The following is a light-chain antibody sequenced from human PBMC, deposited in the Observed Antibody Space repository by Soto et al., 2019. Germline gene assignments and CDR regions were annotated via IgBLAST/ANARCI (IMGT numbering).Light chain of an antibody. CDR1: QSVRSNC. CDR3: QQYVSSPQI. CDR2: GAS. J-gene: IGKJ5*01. V-gene: IGKV3-20*01. Sequence: EIVLTQSPGTLSMSPGESATLSCRASQSVRSNCLAWYQQKPGQAPRLLIYGASNRATGIPDRFSGSGSGTDFTLTISRLEPEDFAVYYCQQYVSSPQILGQGTRLEIK.